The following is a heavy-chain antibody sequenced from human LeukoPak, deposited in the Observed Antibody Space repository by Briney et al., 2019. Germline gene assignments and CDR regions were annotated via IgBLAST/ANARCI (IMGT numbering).Heavy chain of an antibody. V-gene: IGHV1-2*02. J-gene: IGHJ4*02. CDR2: INPNSGGT. Sequence: ASVKVSCKASGYTFTGYYMHWVRQAPGQGLEWMGWINPNSGGTNYAQKFQGRVTMTRDTSVSTAYVELSRLRSDDTAVYYCARDLYDSSGYYYVNYWGQGTLVTVSS. CDR1: GYTFTGYY. D-gene: IGHD3-22*01. CDR3: ARDLYDSSGYYYVNY.